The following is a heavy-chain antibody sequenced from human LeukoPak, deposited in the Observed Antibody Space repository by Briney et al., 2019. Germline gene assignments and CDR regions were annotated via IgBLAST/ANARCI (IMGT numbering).Heavy chain of an antibody. Sequence: GGSLRLSCAVSGFTFDDYAMHWVRQAPGKGLEWVSLISGDGGSRYYAGSVKGRFTVSRDNSKNSLYLQMNRLRTEDTASYYCAKGADPLTWRMTTVAGTRFDFWGQGTLVTVSS. CDR2: ISGDGGSR. V-gene: IGHV3-43*02. CDR1: GFTFDDYA. CDR3: AKGADPLTWRMTTVAGTRFDF. D-gene: IGHD6-19*01. J-gene: IGHJ4*02.